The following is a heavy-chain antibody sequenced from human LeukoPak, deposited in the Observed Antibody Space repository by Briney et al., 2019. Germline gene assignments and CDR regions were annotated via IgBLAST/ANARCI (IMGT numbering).Heavy chain of an antibody. CDR3: ATKLSCSGGSCYGGDDWFDP. CDR2: INPSGGST. V-gene: IGHV1-46*01. J-gene: IGHJ5*02. Sequence: GASVKVSCKASGYIFTNYYMHWVRQAPGQGLEWMGIINPSGGSTSYAQKFQGRVTMTRDTSTSTVYMELSSLRSEDTAVYYCATKLSCSGGSCYGGDDWFDPWGQGTLVTVSS. CDR1: GYIFTNYY. D-gene: IGHD2-15*01.